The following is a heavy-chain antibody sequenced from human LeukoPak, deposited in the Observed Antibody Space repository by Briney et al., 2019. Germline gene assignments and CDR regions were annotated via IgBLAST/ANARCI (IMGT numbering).Heavy chain of an antibody. D-gene: IGHD3-10*01. Sequence: SQTLSLTCAVYGGSFNGYYWSWIRQPPGKGLEWIGEIKHSVSTNYNPSLKSRVTISVDTSKNQFSLKLSSVTAADTAVYYCARRDALWFRGPGREGHNWFDPWGQGTLVTVSS. CDR3: ARRDALWFRGPGREGHNWFDP. J-gene: IGHJ5*02. CDR1: GGSFNGYY. V-gene: IGHV4-34*01. CDR2: IKHSVST.